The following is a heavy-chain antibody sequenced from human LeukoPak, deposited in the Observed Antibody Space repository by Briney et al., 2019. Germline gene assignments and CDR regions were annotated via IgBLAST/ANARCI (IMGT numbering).Heavy chain of an antibody. V-gene: IGHV4-31*03. J-gene: IGHJ5*02. CDR2: IYYSGST. Sequence: SQALSLTCTVSGGSISSGGYYWSWIRQHPGKGLEWIGYIYYSGSTYYNPSLKSRVTISVDTSKNQSSLKLSFVTAADTAVYYCAGTILGYSSGWHNWFDPWGQGTLVTVSS. D-gene: IGHD6-19*01. CDR3: AGTILGYSSGWHNWFDP. CDR1: GGSISSGGYY.